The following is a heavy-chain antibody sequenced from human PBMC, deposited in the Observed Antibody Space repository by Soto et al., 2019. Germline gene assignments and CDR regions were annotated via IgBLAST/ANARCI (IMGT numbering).Heavy chain of an antibody. V-gene: IGHV3-30-3*01. Sequence: GGSLRLSCAASGFTFSSYAMHWVRQAPGKGLEWVAVISYDGSNKYYADSVKGRFTISRDNSKNTLYLQMNSLRAEDTAVYYCARAQVVPAATGNWFDPWGQGTLVTVSS. CDR1: GFTFSSYA. J-gene: IGHJ5*02. CDR2: ISYDGSNK. CDR3: ARAQVVPAATGNWFDP. D-gene: IGHD2-2*01.